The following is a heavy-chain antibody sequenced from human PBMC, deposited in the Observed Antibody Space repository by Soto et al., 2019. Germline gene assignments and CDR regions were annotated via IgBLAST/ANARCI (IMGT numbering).Heavy chain of an antibody. Sequence: QVQLVQSGAEVKEPGDSVRVSCEASGYTFTAYYIHWVRQAPGQGLEWMGWINPKFGDTTYAQDLQGSVSMTRDMSISTVYMEFSRLTADDTAIYYCARNMDYYYGPGSGNGHGFWGQGTTVTVFS. D-gene: IGHD3-10*01. CDR3: ARNMDYYYGPGSGNGHGF. CDR2: INPKFGDT. V-gene: IGHV1-2*02. CDR1: GYTFTAYY. J-gene: IGHJ6*02.